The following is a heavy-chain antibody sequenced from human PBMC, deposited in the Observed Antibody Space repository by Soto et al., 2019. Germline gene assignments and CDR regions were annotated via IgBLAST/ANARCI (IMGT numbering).Heavy chain of an antibody. J-gene: IGHJ4*02. Sequence: QVQLVQSGAEVKKPGASVKVSCKASGYTFGSYDINWVRQAAGQRLEWMGWMSPNSGNIGYAQKFQGRVTMTRDTSITTAYMELSRLTSEDTAIYYCARRISQGYDYWGQGVLVTVSS. CDR1: GYTFGSYD. CDR3: ARRISQGYDY. CDR2: MSPNSGNI. V-gene: IGHV1-8*01. D-gene: IGHD2-21*01.